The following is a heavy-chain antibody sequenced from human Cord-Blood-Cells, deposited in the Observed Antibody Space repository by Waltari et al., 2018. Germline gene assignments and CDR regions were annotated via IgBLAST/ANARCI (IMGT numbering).Heavy chain of an antibody. CDR3: ARVSFGGDGDYDAFDI. Sequence: QVQLVQSGAEVKKPGASVKVSCKASGYTFTGYYMHWVRQAPGQGLEWIGWINPNSGGTNYAKKFQGWVTMTRETSNSTAYMELSRLRSDDTAVYYCARVSFGGDGDYDAFDIWGQGTMVTVSS. CDR1: GYTFTGYY. D-gene: IGHD4-17*01. CDR2: INPNSGGT. J-gene: IGHJ3*02. V-gene: IGHV1-2*04.